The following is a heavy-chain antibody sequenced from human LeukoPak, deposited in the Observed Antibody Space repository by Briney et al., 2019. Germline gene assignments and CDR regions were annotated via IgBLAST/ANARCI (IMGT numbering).Heavy chain of an antibody. CDR3: AKGRALEVVAAFNY. CDR1: GFTFSNYA. Sequence: GGSLRLSCETSGFTFSNYAMSWVRQAPGKGLEWVSAISGGGANTYYADSVKGRFTISRDNSKNTLYLQMNSLRADDTAVYYCAKGRALEVVAAFNYWGQGIVVTVSS. CDR2: ISGGGANT. V-gene: IGHV3-23*01. D-gene: IGHD2-15*01. J-gene: IGHJ4*02.